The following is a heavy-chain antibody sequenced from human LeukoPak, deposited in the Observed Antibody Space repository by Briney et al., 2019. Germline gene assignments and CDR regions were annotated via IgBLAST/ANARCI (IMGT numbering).Heavy chain of an antibody. CDR2: ISYDGSNK. J-gene: IGHJ4*02. V-gene: IGHV3-30-3*01. Sequence: GGSLRLSCAASGFTFSSYAMHWVRQAPGKGLEWVAVISYDGSNKYNADSVKGRFTISRGNSKNTLYLQMNSLRAEDTAVYYCAREGIAAAGTVFDYWGQGTLVTVSS. CDR3: AREGIAAAGTVFDY. CDR1: GFTFSSYA. D-gene: IGHD6-13*01.